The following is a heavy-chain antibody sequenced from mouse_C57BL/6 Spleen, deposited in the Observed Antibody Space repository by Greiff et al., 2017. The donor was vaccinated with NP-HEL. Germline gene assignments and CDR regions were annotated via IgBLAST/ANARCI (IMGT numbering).Heavy chain of an antibody. CDR3: AREGTTVVAIDY. D-gene: IGHD1-1*01. CDR1: GYTFTSYW. Sequence: QVQLKQPGTELVKPGASVKLSCKASGYTFTSYWMHWVKQRPGQGLEWIGNINPSNGGTNYNEKFKSKATLTVDKSSSTAYMQLSSLTSEDSAVYYCAREGTTVVAIDYWGQGTTLTVSS. J-gene: IGHJ2*01. CDR2: INPSNGGT. V-gene: IGHV1-53*01.